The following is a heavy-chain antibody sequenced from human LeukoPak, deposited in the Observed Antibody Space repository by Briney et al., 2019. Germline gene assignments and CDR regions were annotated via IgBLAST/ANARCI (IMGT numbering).Heavy chain of an antibody. CDR1: GGSIISYY. D-gene: IGHD1-7*01. Sequence: KPSETLSLTCTVSGGSIISYYWSWIRQHPGKGLEWIGYIYYSGSTYYNPSLKSRVTISVDTSKNQFSLKLSSVTAADTAVYYCARESWNYYFDYWGQGTLVTVSS. CDR3: ARESWNYYFDY. CDR2: IYYSGST. V-gene: IGHV4-59*06. J-gene: IGHJ4*02.